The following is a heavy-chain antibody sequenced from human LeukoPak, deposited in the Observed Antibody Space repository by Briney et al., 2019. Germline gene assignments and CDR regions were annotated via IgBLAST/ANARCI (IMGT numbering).Heavy chain of an antibody. CDR1: GFTFSSNV. D-gene: IGHD2-2*01. CDR3: AKRPIVVVPAASPAFDI. CDR2: IPASGGST. Sequence: GGSLRLSCAASGFTFSSNVMIWVRQAPGKGLEWVSSIPASGGSTYYADSVKGRFTISRDNSKNTLYLQMNSLRAEDTAVYYCAKRPIVVVPAASPAFDIWGQGTMVTVSS. V-gene: IGHV3-23*01. J-gene: IGHJ3*02.